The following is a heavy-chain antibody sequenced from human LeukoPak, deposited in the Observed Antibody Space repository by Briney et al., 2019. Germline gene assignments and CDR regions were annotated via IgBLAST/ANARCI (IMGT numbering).Heavy chain of an antibody. CDR3: ARPYLEYYGSGSYGGTWFDP. D-gene: IGHD3-10*01. Sequence: SETLSLTCAVYGGSFSGYYWGWIRQPPGKGLEWIGSIYYSGGTYYNPSLKSRVTISVDTSKNQFSLKLSSVTAADTAVYYCARPYLEYYGSGSYGGTWFDPWGQGTLVTVSS. V-gene: IGHV4-39*01. CDR2: IYYSGGT. CDR1: GGSFSGYY. J-gene: IGHJ5*02.